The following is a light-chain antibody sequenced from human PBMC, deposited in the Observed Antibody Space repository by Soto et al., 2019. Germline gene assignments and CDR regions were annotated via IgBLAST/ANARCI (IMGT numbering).Light chain of an antibody. Sequence: EIVLTQSPGTLSLSSGERATLSCRASQSVSSSYLAWYQQKPDQAPRLLVYATSSRATGIPDRFSGSGSGTDFTLTISRLEPEDFAVYYCQQYGSSSFTFGQGTKLEIK. J-gene: IGKJ2*01. CDR2: ATS. V-gene: IGKV3-20*01. CDR3: QQYGSSSFT. CDR1: QSVSSSY.